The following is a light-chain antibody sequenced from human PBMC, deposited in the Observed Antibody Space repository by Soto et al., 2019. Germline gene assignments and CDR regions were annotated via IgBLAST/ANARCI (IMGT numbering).Light chain of an antibody. CDR2: EDN. CDR3: QSYDATNQV. Sequence: NFMLTQPHSVSASPGKTVIISCTRSSGSIASNYVQWYQQRPGSSPTTVIYEDNQRPSGVPDRFSGSIDSSSTSASLTISGLETEDEADYFCQSYDATNQVFGGGTKLTVL. J-gene: IGLJ2*01. CDR1: SGSIASNY. V-gene: IGLV6-57*01.